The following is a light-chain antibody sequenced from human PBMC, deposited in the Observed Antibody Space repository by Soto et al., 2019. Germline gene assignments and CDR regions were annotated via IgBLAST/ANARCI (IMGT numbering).Light chain of an antibody. CDR3: QQGSNCPRFA. V-gene: IGKV3-11*01. CDR1: QSVSSY. CDR2: DAS. Sequence: EIVLTQSPAPLSLSPGERATLSCRASQSVSSYLAWYQQKPGKAPRLLIYDASNMPTSIPARFSGSGSWTDSNLAISSLEPKDCVVYDGQQGSNCPRFAFGPGTKVDIK. J-gene: IGKJ3*01.